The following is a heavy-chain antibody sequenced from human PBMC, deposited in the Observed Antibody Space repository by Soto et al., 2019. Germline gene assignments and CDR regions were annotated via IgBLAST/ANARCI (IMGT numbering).Heavy chain of an antibody. CDR2: FTPIFGST. CDR3: ASGWVRGVKGEWRIDV. Sequence: SVKVSCKTSGGTLSNSAINWVRQAPGQGLEWMGSFTPIFGSTFYAQNFQDRVTITADKSTGTAYIELSSLTSEDTAMYFCASGWVRGVKGEWRIDVWGQGTTVTVSS. V-gene: IGHV1-69*06. CDR1: GGTLSNSA. D-gene: IGHD3-10*01. J-gene: IGHJ6*02.